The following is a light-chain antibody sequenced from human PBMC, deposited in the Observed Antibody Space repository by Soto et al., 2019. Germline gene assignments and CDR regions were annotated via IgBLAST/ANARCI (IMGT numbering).Light chain of an antibody. CDR3: SSYTSSTTLYV. Sequence: QSFLTQPASVSGSPGQSITISCTGASSDVGNYNYVSWYQQHPGKAPKLIIYDVSNRPSGVSNRFSGSKSGNTASLTISGLQAEDEADYYCSSYTSSTTLYVFGTGTKVTVL. CDR1: SSDVGNYNY. V-gene: IGLV2-14*03. CDR2: DVS. J-gene: IGLJ1*01.